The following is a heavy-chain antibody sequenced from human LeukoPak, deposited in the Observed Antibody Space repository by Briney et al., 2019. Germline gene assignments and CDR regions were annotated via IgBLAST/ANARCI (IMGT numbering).Heavy chain of an antibody. CDR3: ARAPLLEWPPGCFDY. CDR2: IYPGDSDT. Sequence: GESLKISCKGSGYSLTSYWIGWVRQMPGKGLEWMGIIYPGDSDTRYSPSFQGQVTISADKSISTAYLQWSSLKASDTAMYYCARAPLLEWPPGCFDYWGQGTLVTVSS. CDR1: GYSLTSYW. J-gene: IGHJ4*02. D-gene: IGHD3-3*01. V-gene: IGHV5-51*01.